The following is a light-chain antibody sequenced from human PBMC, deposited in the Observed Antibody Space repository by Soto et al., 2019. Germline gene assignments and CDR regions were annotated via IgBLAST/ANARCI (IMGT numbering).Light chain of an antibody. CDR1: SSNVGAGYD. J-gene: IGLJ1*01. CDR2: GDS. V-gene: IGLV1-40*01. Sequence: QSVLTQPPSVSGAPGQGVTISCTGSSSNVGAGYDVNWYQQLPETAPKLLIFGDSNRPSGVPDRFSGSKSGTSASLVITGLQADDEADYYCQSNDNGLSGSDVFGTGTKVTVL. CDR3: QSNDNGLSGSDV.